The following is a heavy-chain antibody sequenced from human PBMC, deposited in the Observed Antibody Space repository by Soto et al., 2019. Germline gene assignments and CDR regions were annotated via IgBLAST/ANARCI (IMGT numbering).Heavy chain of an antibody. CDR3: AKDMMILGRGSSIYGGRHGAFDI. CDR1: GFTFSSYA. J-gene: IGHJ3*02. D-gene: IGHD2-15*01. Sequence: HPGGSLRLSCAASGFTFSSYAMSWVRQAPGKGLEWVSAISGSGGSTYYADSVKGRFTISRDNSKNTLYPQMNSLRAEDTAVYYCAKDMMILGRGSSIYGGRHGAFDIWGQGTMVTVSS. V-gene: IGHV3-23*01. CDR2: ISGSGGST.